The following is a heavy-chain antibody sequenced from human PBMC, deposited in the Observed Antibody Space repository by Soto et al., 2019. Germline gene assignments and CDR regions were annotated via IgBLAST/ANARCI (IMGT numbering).Heavy chain of an antibody. J-gene: IGHJ4*02. CDR3: ATHREGATYYCDY. CDR2: IVVGSGNT. CDR1: TFTFTSSA. D-gene: IGHD1-26*01. V-gene: IGHV1-58*01. Sequence: QMQLVQSGPELKKPGTSVKVSCKASTFTFTSSAVQWVRQARGQRLEWIGWIVVGSGNTKYAQNFQERVTITRDMSSGTAYLELSSLRSEDTAVYYCATHREGATYYCDYWGQGTLLTVSS.